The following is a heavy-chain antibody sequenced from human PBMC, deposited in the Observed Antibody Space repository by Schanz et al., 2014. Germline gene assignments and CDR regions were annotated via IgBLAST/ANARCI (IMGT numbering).Heavy chain of an antibody. Sequence: VRLVESGGGVVQPGGSLRLSCAAYGFTLSSYAMHWVRQAPGKGLEWVAVISYDGSNKYYADSVKGRFTISRDNSKNTLYLQMNTLRAEDTAVYYCAREQIMAAAGLVDYWGHGTLVTVSS. CDR2: ISYDGSNK. J-gene: IGHJ4*01. D-gene: IGHD6-13*01. CDR1: GFTLSSYA. V-gene: IGHV3-30-3*01. CDR3: AREQIMAAAGLVDY.